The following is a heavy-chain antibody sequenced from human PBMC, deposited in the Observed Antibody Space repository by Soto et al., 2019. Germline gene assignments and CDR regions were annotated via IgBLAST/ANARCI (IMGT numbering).Heavy chain of an antibody. CDR1: GFTFSDYY. Sequence: GGSLRLSCAASGFTFSDYYMSWIRQAPGKGLGWVSYISSSGSTIYYADSVKGRFTISRDNAKNSLYLQMNSLRAEDTAVYYCARVYCSSTSCYVFDYWGQGTLVTVSS. D-gene: IGHD2-2*01. J-gene: IGHJ4*02. CDR2: ISSSGSTI. V-gene: IGHV3-11*01. CDR3: ARVYCSSTSCYVFDY.